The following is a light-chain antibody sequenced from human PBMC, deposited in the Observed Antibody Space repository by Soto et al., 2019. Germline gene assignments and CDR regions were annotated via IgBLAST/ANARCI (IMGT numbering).Light chain of an antibody. CDR3: SSHAGIINVV. Sequence: ALTQPPSASGSPGQSVTISCTGTSSDVGGYNSVSWYQQHPGKAPKLIIYEVTKRPSGVPDRFSGAKSGNTASLTVSGLQAEDEADYYCSSHAGIINVVFGGGTKLTVL. CDR1: SSDVGGYNS. J-gene: IGLJ3*02. CDR2: EVT. V-gene: IGLV2-8*01.